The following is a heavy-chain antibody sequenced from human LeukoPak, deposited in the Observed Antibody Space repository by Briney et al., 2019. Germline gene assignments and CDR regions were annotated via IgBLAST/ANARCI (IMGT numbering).Heavy chain of an antibody. CDR1: GFTFSSYW. CDR3: AKDQNQMAPHTLLDY. V-gene: IGHV3-7*03. CDR2: IKQDGSEK. J-gene: IGHJ4*02. D-gene: IGHD5-24*01. Sequence: GGSLRLSCAASGFTFSSYWMSWVRQAPGKGLEWVANIKQDGSEKYYVDSVKGRFTISRDNAKNSLYLQMNSLRAEDTAVYYCAKDQNQMAPHTLLDYWGQGTLVTVSS.